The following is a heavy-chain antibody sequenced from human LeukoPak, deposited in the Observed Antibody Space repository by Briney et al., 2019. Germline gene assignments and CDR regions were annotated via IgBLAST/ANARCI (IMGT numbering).Heavy chain of an antibody. J-gene: IGHJ4*02. CDR1: GGSISSGGYY. CDR2: IYYSGST. V-gene: IGHV4-31*03. D-gene: IGHD4-23*01. Sequence: SQTLSLTCTVSGGSISSGGYYWRWIRQHPGKGLEWIGYIYYSGSTYYNPSLKSRVTISVDTSKNQFSLKLSSVTAADTAVYYCARQSGHDYGGNSEFDYWGQGTLVTVSS. CDR3: ARQSGHDYGGNSEFDY.